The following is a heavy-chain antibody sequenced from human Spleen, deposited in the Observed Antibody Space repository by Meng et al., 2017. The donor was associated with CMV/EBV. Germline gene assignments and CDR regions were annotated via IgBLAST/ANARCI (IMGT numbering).Heavy chain of an antibody. D-gene: IGHD3-22*01. Sequence: GESLKISCAASGLTFNSYAMNWVRQVPGKGPEWVAGINWNGNLRDYVDSVRGRFAISRDNAKNSLYLQMNSLRDEDTALYYCARVSYDSFGYWGQGALVTVSS. CDR2: INWNGNLR. CDR3: ARVSYDSFGY. CDR1: GLTFNSYA. V-gene: IGHV3-20*04. J-gene: IGHJ4*02.